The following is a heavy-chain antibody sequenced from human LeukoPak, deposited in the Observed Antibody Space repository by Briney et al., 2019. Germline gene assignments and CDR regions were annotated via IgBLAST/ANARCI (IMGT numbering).Heavy chain of an antibody. CDR3: GRDGVSGTYYSFDY. V-gene: IGHV4-61*01. CDR1: GASVSSRNYY. J-gene: IGHJ4*02. D-gene: IGHD1-26*01. Sequence: PSETLSPTCTVSGASVSSRNYYWTWIRQPPGGGLEWIGYIYHSGNTNYNPSLKSRVTISRDTSKNQFSLRLTSVTAADTAVYYCGRDGVSGTYYSFDYWGQGILGTVSS. CDR2: IYHSGNT.